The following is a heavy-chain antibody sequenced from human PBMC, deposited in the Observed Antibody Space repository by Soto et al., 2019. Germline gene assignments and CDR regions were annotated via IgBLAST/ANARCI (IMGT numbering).Heavy chain of an antibody. D-gene: IGHD6-13*01. Sequence: SETLSLTCTVSGGSISSGDYYWSWIRQPPGKGLEWIGYIYYSGSTYYNPSLKSRVTISVDASKNQFSLKLSSVTAADTAVYYCARERPDGSRLDPWGQGTLVTVSS. CDR3: ARERPDGSRLDP. J-gene: IGHJ5*02. CDR1: GGSISSGDYY. CDR2: IYYSGST. V-gene: IGHV4-30-4*01.